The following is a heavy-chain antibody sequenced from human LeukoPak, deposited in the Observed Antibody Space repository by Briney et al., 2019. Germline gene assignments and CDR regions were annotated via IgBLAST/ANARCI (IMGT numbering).Heavy chain of an antibody. CDR2: MKQDGSEK. D-gene: IGHD6-13*01. CDR1: GFTFSSYW. J-gene: IGHJ4*02. Sequence: GGSLRLSCAVSGFTFSSYWMSWVRQAPGKGLEWVANMKQDGSEKYYVDSVQGRFTISRDNAKNSLFLQMNSLRAEDTAVYFCARGGPAHGNYFDYWGQGTLVTVSS. CDR3: ARGGPAHGNYFDY. V-gene: IGHV3-7*05.